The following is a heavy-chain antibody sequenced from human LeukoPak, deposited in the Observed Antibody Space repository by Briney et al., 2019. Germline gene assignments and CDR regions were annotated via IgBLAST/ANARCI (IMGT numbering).Heavy chain of an antibody. CDR1: GYSFTSYW. CDR3: ARLPLLLWFGEPRSYYFDY. CDR2: IYPGDSDT. J-gene: IGHJ4*02. Sequence: GESLKISCKGSGYSFTSYWIGWVRQMPGKGLEWVGIIYPGDSDTRYSPSFQGQVTISADKSISTAYLQWSSLKASDTAMYYCARLPLLLWFGEPRSYYFDYWGQGTLVTVSS. V-gene: IGHV5-51*01. D-gene: IGHD3-10*01.